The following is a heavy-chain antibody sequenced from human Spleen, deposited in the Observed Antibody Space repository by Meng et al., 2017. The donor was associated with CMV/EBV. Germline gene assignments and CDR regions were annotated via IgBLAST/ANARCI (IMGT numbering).Heavy chain of an antibody. CDR2: ISSSGSTI. D-gene: IGHD3-10*01. CDR1: GFTFSSYE. V-gene: IGHV3-48*03. J-gene: IGHJ4*02. CDR3: VGHEGGPREGVRLV. Sequence: GGSLRLSCAASGFTFSSYEMNWVRQAPGKGLEWVSYISSSGSTIYYADSVKGRFTISRDNSKNTLYLQMTSLRAEDTAVYYCVGHEGGPREGVRLVWGQGTLVTVSS.